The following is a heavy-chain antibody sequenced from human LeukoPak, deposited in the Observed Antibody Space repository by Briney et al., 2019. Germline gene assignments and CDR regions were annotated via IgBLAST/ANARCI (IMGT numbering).Heavy chain of an antibody. CDR2: TYYKSKWFT. CDR1: GDNVSSNTAA. Sequence: SQTLSLTCAISGDNVSSNTAAWTWIRQSPSRGVEWLGRTYYKSKWFTDFAPSLKTRITINPDTSKNLFSLQLKSVTPEDTAVYYCARISQFGYGTGWLDYWGQGNMVTVSS. V-gene: IGHV6-1*01. D-gene: IGHD2-8*02. J-gene: IGHJ4*02. CDR3: ARISQFGYGTGWLDY.